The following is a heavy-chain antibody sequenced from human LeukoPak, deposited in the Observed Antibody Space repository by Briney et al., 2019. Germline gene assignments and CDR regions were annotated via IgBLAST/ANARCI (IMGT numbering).Heavy chain of an antibody. D-gene: IGHD5-18*01. CDR1: GRHNSSYY. CDR3: AGLSVDTAMALDY. CDR2: IYNSGST. Sequence: SETVSLTCTVCGRHNSSYYWRELGQPRGKGREGIGYIYNSGSTNYSRSLKTLVTISEDTSKNQSSLKLSSVAAADTAVYYCAGLSVDTAMALDYWGQGTLVTVSS. J-gene: IGHJ4*02. V-gene: IGHV4-4*09.